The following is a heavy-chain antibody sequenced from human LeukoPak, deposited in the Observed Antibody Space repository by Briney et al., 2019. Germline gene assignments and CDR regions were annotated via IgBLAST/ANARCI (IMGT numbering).Heavy chain of an antibody. J-gene: IGHJ6*03. D-gene: IGHD4-17*01. CDR1: GFIFSSYG. CDR3: AKELTRRVTTVTPTYYYYYMDV. Sequence: GGSLRLSCAASGFIFSSYGMSWVRQAPGKGLEWVAVISGSGGSTYNADSVKGRFTISRDNSKNTLFPQMNSLRAEDTAVYFCAKELTRRVTTVTPTYYYYYMDVWGKGTTVTISS. V-gene: IGHV3-23*01. CDR2: ISGSGGST.